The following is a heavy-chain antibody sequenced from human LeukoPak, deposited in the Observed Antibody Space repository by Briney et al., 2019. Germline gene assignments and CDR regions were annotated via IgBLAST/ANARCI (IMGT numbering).Heavy chain of an antibody. D-gene: IGHD2-2*01. J-gene: IGHJ5*02. Sequence: PETLSLTCTVSGGSISSSSYYWGWIRQPPGKGLEWIGSIYYSGSTYYNPSLKSRVTISVDTSKNQFSLKLSSVTAADTAVYYCASAPGLPAAMYNWFDPWGQGTLVTVSS. CDR1: GGSISSSSYY. CDR3: ASAPGLPAAMYNWFDP. CDR2: IYYSGST. V-gene: IGHV4-39*01.